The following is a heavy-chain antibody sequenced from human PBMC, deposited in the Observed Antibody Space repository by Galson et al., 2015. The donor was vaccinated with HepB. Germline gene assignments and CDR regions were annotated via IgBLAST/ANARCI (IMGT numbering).Heavy chain of an antibody. V-gene: IGHV3-23*01. CDR3: AKDGRMPTGAYCFDS. CDR2: ISGRGITT. Sequence: SLRLSCAASGFTFNTYAMSWVRQAPGKGLEWVSGISGRGITTYYADSVKGRFTISRDNSKNTVYLQMNSLRAEDTAVYYCAKDGRMPTGAYCFDSWGQGTLVTVSS. D-gene: IGHD1-1*01. CDR1: GFTFNTYA. J-gene: IGHJ4*02.